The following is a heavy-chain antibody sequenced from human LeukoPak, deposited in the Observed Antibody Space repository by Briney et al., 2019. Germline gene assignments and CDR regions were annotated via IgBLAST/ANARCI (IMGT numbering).Heavy chain of an antibody. J-gene: IGHJ4*02. Sequence: SGGSLRLSCAASGLTFRNSDMGWVRQAPGMGLEWVSAISGSGYNSYYAASVKGRFTISRDSSRSTLYLQMNSLRADDTAVYYCVEGAITPGVVFAAPAPRGGKSRFDSWGQGTLVTVSS. V-gene: IGHV3-23*01. D-gene: IGHD2-2*01. CDR2: ISGSGYNS. CDR3: VEGAITPGVVFAAPAPRGGKSRFDS. CDR1: GLTFRNSD.